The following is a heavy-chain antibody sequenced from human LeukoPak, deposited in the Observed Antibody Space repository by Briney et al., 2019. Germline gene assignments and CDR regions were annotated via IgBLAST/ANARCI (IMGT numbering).Heavy chain of an antibody. Sequence: GGSLRLSCAASGFTFSGSAMHWVRQASGKGLEWVGRIRSKANSYATAYAASVKGRFTISRDNAKNTLYLQMNSLRAEDTAVYYCARDGVEFYNWFDPWGQGTLVTVSS. CDR3: ARDGVEFYNWFDP. CDR2: IRSKANSYAT. V-gene: IGHV3-73*01. CDR1: GFTFSGSA. D-gene: IGHD2-8*01. J-gene: IGHJ5*02.